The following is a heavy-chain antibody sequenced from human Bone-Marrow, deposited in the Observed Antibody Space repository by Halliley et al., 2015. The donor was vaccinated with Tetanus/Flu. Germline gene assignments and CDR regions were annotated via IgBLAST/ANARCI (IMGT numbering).Heavy chain of an antibody. D-gene: IGHD3-3*01. CDR3: ARVRAEGYYMYSDY. J-gene: IGHJ4*02. CDR1: GFSISSTSW. CDR2: IFHSGST. V-gene: IGHV4-4*02. Sequence: SLRLSCAVSGFSISSTSWCTWVRQPPGKGLEWIGEIFHSGSTHYNPSLKSRVTISLDKSKNQFSLNMSSVTAADTAVYYCARVRAEGYYMYSDYWGQGTLVTVSA.